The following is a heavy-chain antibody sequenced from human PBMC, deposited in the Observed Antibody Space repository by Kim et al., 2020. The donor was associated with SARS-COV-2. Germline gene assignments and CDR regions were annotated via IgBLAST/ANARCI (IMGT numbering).Heavy chain of an antibody. CDR1: GFTFGDYA. Sequence: GGSLRLSCAASGFTFGDYAMHWVRQAPGKGLEWVSGISWNSGSIGYADSVKGRFTISRDNAKNSLYLQMNSLRAEDTALYYCAKDIYPTYGLDFWSGPGGANWFDPWGQGTLVTVSS. D-gene: IGHD3-3*01. CDR3: AKDIYPTYGLDFWSGPGGANWFDP. V-gene: IGHV3-9*01. CDR2: ISWNSGSI. J-gene: IGHJ5*02.